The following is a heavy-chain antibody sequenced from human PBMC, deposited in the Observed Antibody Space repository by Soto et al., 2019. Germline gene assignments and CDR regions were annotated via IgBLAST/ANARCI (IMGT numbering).Heavy chain of an antibody. D-gene: IGHD1-1*01. J-gene: IGHJ4*02. CDR2: INPSGGGP. CDR1: GNTFTRSF. CDR3: ARDRIGTTGTLDY. V-gene: IGHV1-46*01. Sequence: QVQLVQSGAEVKKPGASVTVSCKASGNTFTRSFMHWVRQDPGQRPEWLGLINPSGGGPNYAQKFQGRITLTRDTSTSNLLRELRSLTSEDTAIYYCARDRIGTTGTLDYWGQGTLVTVSS.